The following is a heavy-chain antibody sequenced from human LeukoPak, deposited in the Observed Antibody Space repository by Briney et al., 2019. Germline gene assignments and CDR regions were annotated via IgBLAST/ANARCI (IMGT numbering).Heavy chain of an antibody. D-gene: IGHD3-16*02. CDR1: GYTLTELS. CDR3: ARWTFGGVIVRDY. J-gene: IGHJ4*02. CDR2: FDPEDGET. V-gene: IGHV1-24*01. Sequence: ASVKVSCKVSGYTLTELSMHWVRQAPGKGLEWMGGFDPEDGETIYAQKFQGRVTMTRNTSISTAYMELSSLRSEDTAVYYCARWTFGGVIVRDYWGQGTLVTVSS.